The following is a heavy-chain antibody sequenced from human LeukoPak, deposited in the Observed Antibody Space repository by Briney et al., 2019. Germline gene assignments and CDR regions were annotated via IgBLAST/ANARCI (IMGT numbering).Heavy chain of an antibody. CDR1: GFTFSTYW. CDR2: INQDGSVK. J-gene: IGHJ6*03. D-gene: IGHD6-13*01. Sequence: GGSLRLSCVVSGFTFSTYWMSWVRQAPGKGLECVATINQDGSVKNYGDSVQGRFTISRDNSKNPLYLQMDSLRVEDTAVYYCVRDPSYGSSWYYYMDVWGKGTTVTVSS. V-gene: IGHV3-7*01. CDR3: VRDPSYGSSWYYYMDV.